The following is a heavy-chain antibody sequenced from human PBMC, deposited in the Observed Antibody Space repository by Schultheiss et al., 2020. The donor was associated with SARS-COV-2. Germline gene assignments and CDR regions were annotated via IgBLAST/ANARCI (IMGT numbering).Heavy chain of an antibody. J-gene: IGHJ5*02. CDR1: GGSFSGYY. Sequence: SETLSLTCAVYGGSFSGYYWSWIRQHPGKGLEWIGYIYYSGSTYYNPSLKSRVTISVDTSKNQFSLKLSSVTAADTAVYYCARTMTVTTYWFDPWSQGTLVTVSS. CDR3: ARTMTVTTYWFDP. CDR2: IYYSGST. D-gene: IGHD4-11*01. V-gene: IGHV4-31*11.